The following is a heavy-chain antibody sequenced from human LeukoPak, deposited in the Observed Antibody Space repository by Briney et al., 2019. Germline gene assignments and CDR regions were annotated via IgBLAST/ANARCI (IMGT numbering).Heavy chain of an antibody. CDR3: ARARLRYFDWLEWFDP. CDR1: GGSFSGYY. V-gene: IGHV4-34*01. Sequence: SETLSLTCAAYGGSFSGYYWSWIRQPPGKGLEWIGEINHSGSTNYNPSLKSRVTISVDTSKNQFSLKLSSVTAADTAVYYCARARLRYFDWLEWFDPWGQGTLVTVSS. CDR2: INHSGST. J-gene: IGHJ5*02. D-gene: IGHD3-9*01.